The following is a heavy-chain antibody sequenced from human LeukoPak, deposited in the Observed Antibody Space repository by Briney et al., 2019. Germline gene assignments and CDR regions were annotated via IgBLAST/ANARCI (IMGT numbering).Heavy chain of an antibody. J-gene: IGHJ6*02. D-gene: IGHD3-10*01. V-gene: IGHV4-34*01. CDR2: INHSGTT. CDR1: GGSISSYY. Sequence: PSETLSLTCTVSGGSISSYYWSWIRQPPGKGLEWIGEINHSGTTNYNLSLKSRVIISGDTSKNQFSLKLSSVTAADTAVYYCARDLRFGLLDVWGQGTTVTVSS. CDR3: ARDLRFGLLDV.